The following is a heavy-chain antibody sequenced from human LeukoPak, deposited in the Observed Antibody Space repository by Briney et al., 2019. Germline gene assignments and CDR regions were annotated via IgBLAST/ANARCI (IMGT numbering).Heavy chain of an antibody. CDR2: IYTSGST. V-gene: IGHV4-4*07. CDR1: GGSISSYY. CDR3: ARDLSDFWSGYYTGDAFDI. J-gene: IGHJ3*02. D-gene: IGHD3-3*01. Sequence: SETLSLTCTVSGGSISSYYWSWIRQPAGKGLEWIGRIYTSGSTNYNPSLKSRVTMSVDTSKNQFSLKLSSVTAADTAVYYCARDLSDFWSGYYTGDAFDIWGQGTMVTVSS.